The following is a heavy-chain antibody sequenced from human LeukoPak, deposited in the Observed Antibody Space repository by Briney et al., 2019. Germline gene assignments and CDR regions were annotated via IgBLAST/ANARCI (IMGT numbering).Heavy chain of an antibody. J-gene: IGHJ4*02. CDR3: ARGQEGATALFDY. CDR1: GGSISSCC. D-gene: IGHD1-26*01. V-gene: IGHV4-4*09. CDR2: LYSTERI. Sequence: PSETLSLTCTVSGGSISSCCWGWIRQPPGKALEWIGYLYSTERINYNPSLKSRVTLSADTSKNQFSLKLSSVTAADTAVYYCARGQEGATALFDYWGQGILVTVSS.